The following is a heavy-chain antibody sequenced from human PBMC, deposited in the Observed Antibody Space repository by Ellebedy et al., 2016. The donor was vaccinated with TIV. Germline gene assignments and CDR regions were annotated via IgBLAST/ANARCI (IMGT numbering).Heavy chain of an antibody. CDR3: ARVRDNSWYY. D-gene: IGHD6-13*01. CDR1: VYTFTSYD. Sequence: ASVKVSCKASVYTFTSYDINWVRQATGQGLEWMGWMNPSSGNTGYAQKFQGRVTITRNTSISTAYMELSSLRSEDTAVYYCARVRDNSWYYWGQGTLVTVSS. CDR2: MNPSSGNT. V-gene: IGHV1-8*03. J-gene: IGHJ4*02.